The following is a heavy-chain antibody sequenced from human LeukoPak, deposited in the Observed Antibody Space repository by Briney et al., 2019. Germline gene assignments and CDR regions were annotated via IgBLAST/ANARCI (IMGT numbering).Heavy chain of an antibody. D-gene: IGHD6-19*01. CDR3: ARAFSSGWPAEYFKH. CDR2: INPNSGGT. V-gene: IGHV1-2*04. J-gene: IGHJ1*01. Sequence: GASVKVSCKASGYTFTGYYMHWVRQAPGQGLELMRWINPNSGGTNYAQKFQGWATMTRDTSISTAYMELSRLRSDDTAVYYCARAFSSGWPAEYFKHWGQGTLVTVSS. CDR1: GYTFTGYY.